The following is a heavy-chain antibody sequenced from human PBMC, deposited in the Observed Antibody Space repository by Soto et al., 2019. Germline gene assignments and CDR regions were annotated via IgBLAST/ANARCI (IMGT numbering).Heavy chain of an antibody. V-gene: IGHV4-59*01. J-gene: IGHJ6*02. Sequence: SETLSLTCTVSGGSISSYYWSWIRQPPGKGLEWIGYIYYSGSTNYNPSLKSRVTMTTDTSTSTAYMELRSLRSDDTAVYYCARDLAVADHYYYYGMDVWGQGTTVTVSS. CDR1: GGSISSYY. CDR3: ARDLAVADHYYYYGMDV. CDR2: IYYSGST. D-gene: IGHD6-19*01.